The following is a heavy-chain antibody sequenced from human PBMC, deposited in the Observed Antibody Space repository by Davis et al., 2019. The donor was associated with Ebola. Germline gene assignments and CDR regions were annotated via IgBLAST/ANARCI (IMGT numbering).Heavy chain of an antibody. CDR2: INQSGSS. Sequence: SETLSLTCAVYGGSFSGNYWNWIRQPPGKGLEWIGEINQSGSSNYNPSLKSRVTISVDTSKNQFSLKLSSVTAADTAVYYCARGLPSMYSGSYFIYWGHGTLVTVSS. D-gene: IGHD1-26*01. J-gene: IGHJ4*01. CDR3: ARGLPSMYSGSYFIY. CDR1: GGSFSGNY. V-gene: IGHV4-34*01.